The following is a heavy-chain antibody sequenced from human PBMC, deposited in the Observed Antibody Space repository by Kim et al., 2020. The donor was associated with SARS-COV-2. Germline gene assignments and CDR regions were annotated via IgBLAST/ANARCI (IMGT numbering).Heavy chain of an antibody. J-gene: IGHJ4*02. CDR2: INPSGGST. CDR1: GYTFTSYY. Sequence: ASVKVSCKASGYTFTSYYMHWVRQAPRQGLEWMGIINPSGGSTSYAQKFQGRVTMTRDTSTSTVYMELSSLRSEDTAVYYCARALHDVDTAMGEFDYWGQGTLVTVSS. D-gene: IGHD5-18*01. V-gene: IGHV1-46*01. CDR3: ARALHDVDTAMGEFDY.